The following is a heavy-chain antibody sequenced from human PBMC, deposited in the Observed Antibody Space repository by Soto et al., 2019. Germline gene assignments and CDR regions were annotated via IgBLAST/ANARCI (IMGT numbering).Heavy chain of an antibody. CDR2: ITSSSSYT. CDR1: GCSFRDYY. V-gene: IGHV3-11*03. Sequence: PGGSLRLSCGALGCSFRDYYMSWIRQSPGKGLEWLSYITSSSSYTHYADSVKGRFTISRDNAKNSLYLLMNILRADATAVYYGRGGQDNHAVNFDYWGQGTLVTVSS. J-gene: IGHJ4*02. D-gene: IGHD1-1*01. CDR3: RGGQDNHAVNFDY.